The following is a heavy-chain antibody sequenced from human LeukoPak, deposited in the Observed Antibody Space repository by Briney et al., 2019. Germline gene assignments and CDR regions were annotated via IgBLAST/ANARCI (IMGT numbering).Heavy chain of an antibody. V-gene: IGHV3-11*01. D-gene: IGHD3-10*01. Sequence: GGSLRLSCVASGFTFNDYYMSWARQAPGKGLEWVAYIGGSGGGTYYADSVRGRFTISRDNSKNTVYLQMNSLRAEDTAVYYCAKKEEYYFDYWGQGTLVTVSS. CDR2: IGGSGGGT. CDR3: AKKEEYYFDY. J-gene: IGHJ4*02. CDR1: GFTFNDYY.